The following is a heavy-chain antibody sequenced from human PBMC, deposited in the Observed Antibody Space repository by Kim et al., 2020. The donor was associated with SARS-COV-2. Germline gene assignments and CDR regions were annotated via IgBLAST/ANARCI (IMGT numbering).Heavy chain of an antibody. CDR3: AKDHGSGSLYYYYGMDV. D-gene: IGHD3-10*01. J-gene: IGHJ6*02. Sequence: VQGRFTISRDNAKNSLYLQMNSLRAEDTALYYCAKDHGSGSLYYYYGMDVWGQGTTVTVSS. V-gene: IGHV3-9*01.